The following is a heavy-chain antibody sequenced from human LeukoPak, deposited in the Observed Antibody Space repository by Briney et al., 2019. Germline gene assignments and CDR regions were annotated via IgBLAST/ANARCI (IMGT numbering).Heavy chain of an antibody. V-gene: IGHV1-46*01. J-gene: IGHJ4*02. D-gene: IGHD2/OR15-2a*01. CDR2: IKPSGGST. CDR1: GYTFTSYY. CDR3: AREVPENFNFDY. Sequence: ASVKVSCKASGYTFTSYYTHWVRQAPGQGLGWMGIIKPSGGSTLYAQKFQGRVTVTSDMSTSTVYVELSSLRSEDTAVYYCAREVPENFNFDYWGQGTLVTVSS.